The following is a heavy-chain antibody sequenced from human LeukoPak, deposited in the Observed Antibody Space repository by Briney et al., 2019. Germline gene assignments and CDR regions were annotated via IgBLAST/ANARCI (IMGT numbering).Heavy chain of an antibody. V-gene: IGHV3-74*01. CDR2: INSDGSST. CDR1: GFTFSNSW. D-gene: IGHD4-17*01. J-gene: IGHJ4*02. Sequence: GGSLRLSCAASGFTFSNSWMHWVRQAPGKGLVWVSRINSDGSSTDYADSVKGRFTISRDNAKNTLYLQMNSLRAEDTAVYYCVGGVSVTYGGFDYWGQGTLVTVSS. CDR3: VGGVSVTYGGFDY.